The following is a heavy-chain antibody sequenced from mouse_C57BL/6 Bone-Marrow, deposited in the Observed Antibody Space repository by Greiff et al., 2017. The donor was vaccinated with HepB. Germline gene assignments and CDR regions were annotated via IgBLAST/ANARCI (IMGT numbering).Heavy chain of an antibody. D-gene: IGHD2-5*01. CDR3: ARPYYSNYYWYFDV. Sequence: EVMLVESGGGLVKPGGSLKLSCAASGFTFSSYTMSWVRQTPEKRLEWVATISGGGGNTYYPDSVKGRFTISRDNAKNTLNLQMSSLRSEDTALYYCARPYYSNYYWYFDVWGTGTTVTVSS. CDR2: ISGGGGNT. J-gene: IGHJ1*03. V-gene: IGHV5-9*01. CDR1: GFTFSSYT.